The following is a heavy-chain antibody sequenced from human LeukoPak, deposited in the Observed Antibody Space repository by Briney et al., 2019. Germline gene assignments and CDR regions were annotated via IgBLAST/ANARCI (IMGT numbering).Heavy chain of an antibody. D-gene: IGHD2-2*01. J-gene: IGHJ6*04. CDR1: GGSINSGDLF. CDR3: ARGPKYQLHTHDYYYGMDV. Sequence: KPSQTLSLTCTVSGGSINSGDLFWSWIRQSPGGGPEWIGYIYYSGSTYYNPSLRSRVTISLDTSKNQFSLKLSSVTAADTAVYYCARGPKYQLHTHDYYYGMDVWGKGTTVTVSS. V-gene: IGHV4-30-4*01. CDR2: IYYSGST.